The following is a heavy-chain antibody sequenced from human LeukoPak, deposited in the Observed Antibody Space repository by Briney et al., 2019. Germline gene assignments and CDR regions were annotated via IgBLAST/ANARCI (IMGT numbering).Heavy chain of an antibody. CDR1: GFTFSSYA. J-gene: IGHJ4*02. V-gene: IGHV3-23*01. CDR3: AKMDDSSGYYSD. CDR2: ISGSGGST. D-gene: IGHD3-22*01. Sequence: GGSLRLSCAASGFTFSSYAMSWVRQAPGKGLEWVSAISGSGGSTYYADSVKGRFTISRDNSKNTLYMQMNSLRAEDTAVYYCAKMDDSSGYYSDWGQGTLVTVSS.